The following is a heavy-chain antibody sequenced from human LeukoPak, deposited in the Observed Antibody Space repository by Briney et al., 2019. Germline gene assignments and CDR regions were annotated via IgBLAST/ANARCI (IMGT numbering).Heavy chain of an antibody. J-gene: IGHJ5*02. CDR1: GFTFISYG. CDR3: ARDDCSTTSCLTT. D-gene: IGHD2-2*01. V-gene: IGHV3-33*01. Sequence: GSLRLSCSTSGFTFISYGFHWVRRAPGKGLEWVAVIWYDGSREYYADSVKGRLTISRDSSKNTVYLQMNTLRADDTAVYYCARDDCSTTSCLTTWGQGTLVTVSS. CDR2: IWYDGSRE.